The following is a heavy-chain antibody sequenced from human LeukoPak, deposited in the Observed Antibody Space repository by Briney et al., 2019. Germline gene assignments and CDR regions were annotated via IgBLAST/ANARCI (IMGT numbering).Heavy chain of an antibody. CDR3: ARGHGVVYGYSFPYFDY. D-gene: IGHD5-18*01. V-gene: IGHV4-34*01. CDR2: INHSGST. CDR1: GGSFSGYY. Sequence: SETLSLTCAVYGGSFSGYYWSWIRQPPGKGLEWIGEINHSGSTNYNPSLKSRVTISVDTSKNQFSLKLSSVTAADTAVYYCARGHGVVYGYSFPYFDYWGQGTLVTVSS. J-gene: IGHJ4*02.